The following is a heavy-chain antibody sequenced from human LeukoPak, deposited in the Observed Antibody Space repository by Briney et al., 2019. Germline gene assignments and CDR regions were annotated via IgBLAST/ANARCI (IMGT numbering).Heavy chain of an antibody. CDR1: GFPFISYS. CDR2: ISSTRGTI. D-gene: IGHD3-3*01. CDR3: ARDAYDDASES. Sequence: GGSLRLSCAASGFPFISYSMNWVRQAPGKGLEWISFISSTRGTISYADSVKGRFTISRDNAKSVLYLQMSSLRVEDTAVYYCARDAYDDASESWGQGTLVTVSS. J-gene: IGHJ5*02. V-gene: IGHV3-48*04.